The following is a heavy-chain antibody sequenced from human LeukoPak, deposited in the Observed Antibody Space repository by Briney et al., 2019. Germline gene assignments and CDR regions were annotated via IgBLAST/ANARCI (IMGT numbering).Heavy chain of an antibody. D-gene: IGHD6-13*01. J-gene: IGHJ3*01. V-gene: IGHV1-69*04. Sequence: ASVKVSCKASGGTFSSYAISWVRQAPGQGLEWMGRIIPILGIANYAQKFQGRVTITADKSTSTAYMELSSLRSEDTAVYYCARAIAAAGRSAFDVWGQGTMVTVSS. CDR2: IIPILGIA. CDR3: ARAIAAAGRSAFDV. CDR1: GGTFSSYA.